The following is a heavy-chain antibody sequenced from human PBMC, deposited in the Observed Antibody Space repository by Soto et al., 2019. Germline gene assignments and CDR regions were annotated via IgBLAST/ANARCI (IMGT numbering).Heavy chain of an antibody. J-gene: IGHJ4*02. D-gene: IGHD3-10*01. CDR2: IYSGGYT. CDR3: ADHPGGGGY. V-gene: IGHV3-53*01. CDR1: GFTVSNNY. Sequence: EVQLVESGGGLIQPGGSLRLSCAVSGFTVSNNYMSWVRQAPGKGLEGVSVIYSGGYTAYGDSVKGRFTISRDNSKNTLHLKTKAPGAGDPAVYYWADHPGGGGYWGQGTLVTVSS.